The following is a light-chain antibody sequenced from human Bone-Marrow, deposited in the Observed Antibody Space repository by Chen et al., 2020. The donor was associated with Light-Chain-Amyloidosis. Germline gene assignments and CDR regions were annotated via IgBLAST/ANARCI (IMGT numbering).Light chain of an antibody. CDR2: WAS. CDR1: QTLFYSANNNNY. CDR3: QQRSNWPLT. J-gene: IGKJ4*01. Sequence: DIVLTQSPDSLAVSLGERATINCKSSQTLFYSANNNNYLAWYQQKPRQPPKLLIYWASTRESGVPDRFSGSGSGTDFTLTISSLEPEDFAVYYCQQRSNWPLTFGGGTKVEIK. V-gene: IGKV4-1*01.